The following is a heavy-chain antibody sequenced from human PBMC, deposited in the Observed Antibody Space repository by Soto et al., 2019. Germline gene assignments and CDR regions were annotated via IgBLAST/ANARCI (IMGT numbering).Heavy chain of an antibody. CDR2: IYYTGSS. CDR3: ARRKFYDSRGWVFDY. J-gene: IGHJ4*02. CDR1: GFTFGDYA. D-gene: IGHD3-22*01. Sequence: SETLSLSCTASGFTFGDYAMSWFRQPPGKGPEWIGNIYYTGSSYSHPSLKSRVTLSVDTSRNQFSLKLSSVTAADTAVYYCARRKFYDSRGWVFDYWGQGTLVTVSS. V-gene: IGHV4-39*01.